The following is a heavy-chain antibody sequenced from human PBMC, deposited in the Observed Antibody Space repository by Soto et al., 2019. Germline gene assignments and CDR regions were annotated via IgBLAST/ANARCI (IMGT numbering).Heavy chain of an antibody. CDR2: IYSGGST. CDR3: ARDGPRGYDFWSGYYKDYYYGMDV. D-gene: IGHD3-3*01. J-gene: IGHJ6*02. V-gene: IGHV3-53*01. Sequence: SGGSLRLSCAASGFTVSSNYMSWVRQAPGKGLEWVSVIYSGGSTYYADSVKGRFTISRDNSKNTLYLQMNSLRAEDTAVYYCARDGPRGYDFWSGYYKDYYYGMDVWGQGTTVTVSS. CDR1: GFTVSSNY.